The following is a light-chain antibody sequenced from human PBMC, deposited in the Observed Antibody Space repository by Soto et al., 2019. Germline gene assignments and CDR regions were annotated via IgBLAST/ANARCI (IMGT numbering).Light chain of an antibody. CDR3: QQYNSYS. Sequence: DIQMTQSPSTLSASVGDRVTITCRASQSISSWLAWYQQKPGKAPKLLIYDASSLESGVPSRFSGNGSGTEFTLTIRSLQPDDFATYYCQQYNSYSFGQGTKVEI. V-gene: IGKV1-5*01. CDR2: DAS. CDR1: QSISSW. J-gene: IGKJ1*01.